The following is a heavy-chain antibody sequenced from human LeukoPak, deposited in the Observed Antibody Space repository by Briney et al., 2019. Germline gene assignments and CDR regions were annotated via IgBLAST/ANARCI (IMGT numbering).Heavy chain of an antibody. J-gene: IGHJ3*02. V-gene: IGHV6-1*01. CDR2: TYYRSKWSN. CDR1: GDSVSSNSAA. CDR3: ARSKDVAGRGTNAFDI. Sequence: SQTLSLTCAISGDSVSSNSAAWNWIRQSPSRGLEWLGRTYYRSKWSNNYAVSVRGRITINPDTSKNQFSLQLNSVTPEDTAVYYCARSKDVAGRGTNAFDIWGQGTMVTVSS. D-gene: IGHD1-1*01.